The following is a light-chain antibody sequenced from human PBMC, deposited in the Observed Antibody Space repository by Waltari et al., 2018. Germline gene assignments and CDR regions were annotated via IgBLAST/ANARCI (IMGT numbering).Light chain of an antibody. Sequence: QAVLTQPSSLSASPGASASLTCTSRSGINVGTYSIYWYQQKPGSRPQYLLRYKSDSDKPQGSGVPSRVSASKDASANAGILLISGLQSEDEADSYCMIWHTSAWVFGGGTKLTVL. J-gene: IGLJ3*02. CDR2: YKSDSDK. V-gene: IGLV5-45*03. CDR3: MIWHTSAWV. CDR1: SGINVGTYS.